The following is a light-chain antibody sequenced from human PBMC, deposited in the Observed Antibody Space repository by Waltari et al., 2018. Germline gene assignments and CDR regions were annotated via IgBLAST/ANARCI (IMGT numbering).Light chain of an antibody. V-gene: IGKV4-1*01. CDR3: QQYYSAPRT. CDR1: QSVLYSSNSRNY. Sequence: DIVMTQSPDSLTVSLGERATINCKSSQSVLYSSNSRNYLAWLQQKPGQPPKLVIYWASTRESGVPDRFSGSGSGTDFTLTISSLQAEDVAIYYCQQYYSAPRTFGQGTKVEIK. J-gene: IGKJ1*01. CDR2: WAS.